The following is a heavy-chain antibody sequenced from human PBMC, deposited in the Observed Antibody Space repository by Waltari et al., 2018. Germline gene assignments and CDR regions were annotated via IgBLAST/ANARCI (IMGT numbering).Heavy chain of an antibody. V-gene: IGHV1-3*01. CDR1: GYTFTIYA. J-gene: IGHJ2*01. CDR3: ARDQGWGSVWYFDL. CDR2: INAGNGNT. Sequence: QVQLVQSGAEVKKPGASVKVSCKASGYTFTIYAMHWVRQAPGQRLEWMGWINAGNGNTKYSQKFQGRVTITRDTSASTAYMELSSLRSEDTAVYYCARDQGWGSVWYFDLWGRGTLVTVSS. D-gene: IGHD7-27*01.